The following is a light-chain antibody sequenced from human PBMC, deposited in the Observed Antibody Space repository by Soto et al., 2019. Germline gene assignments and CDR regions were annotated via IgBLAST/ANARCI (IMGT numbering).Light chain of an antibody. CDR3: QQRAYWPPFT. V-gene: IGKV3-15*01. Sequence: EIIMTQSPDILSVSPGERATLSCRASQSVSSRLAWYQQKPGQAPRLLIHDASTRATGVPARFSGSGSGTEFTLTVSSLEPEDFAVYYCQQRAYWPPFTFGGGTKVE. J-gene: IGKJ4*02. CDR2: DAS. CDR1: QSVSSR.